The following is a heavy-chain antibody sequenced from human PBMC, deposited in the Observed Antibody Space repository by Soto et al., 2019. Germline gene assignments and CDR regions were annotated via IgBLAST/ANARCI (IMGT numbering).Heavy chain of an antibody. Sequence: PSETLSLTCTVSGGSVSSGSYYWSWIRQPPGKGLEWIGYIYYSGGTNYNPSLKSRVTISVDTSKNQFSLKLSSVTAADTAVYYCARVNWNDPSYFDYWGQGTLVTVSS. CDR2: IYYSGGT. D-gene: IGHD1-1*01. J-gene: IGHJ4*02. V-gene: IGHV4-61*01. CDR3: ARVNWNDPSYFDY. CDR1: GGSVSSGSYY.